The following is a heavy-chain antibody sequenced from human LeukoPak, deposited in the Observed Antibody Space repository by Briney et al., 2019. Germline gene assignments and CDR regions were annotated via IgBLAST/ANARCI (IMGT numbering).Heavy chain of an antibody. CDR2: INPSGGST. Sequence: ASVKVSCKASGYTFTGYYMHWVRQAPGQGLEWMGIINPSGGSTSYAQKFQGRVTMTRDTSTSTVYMELSSLRSEDTAVYYCARSVWGSYRYLWFDYWGQGTLVTVSS. V-gene: IGHV1-46*01. J-gene: IGHJ4*02. CDR1: GYTFTGYY. CDR3: ARSVWGSYRYLWFDY. D-gene: IGHD3-16*02.